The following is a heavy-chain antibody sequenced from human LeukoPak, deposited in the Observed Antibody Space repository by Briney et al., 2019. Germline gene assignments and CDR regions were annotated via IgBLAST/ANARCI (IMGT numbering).Heavy chain of an antibody. CDR3: ARRGIAVAGLDY. J-gene: IGHJ4*02. CDR2: INPNSGGT. Sequence: ASVKVSCKASGYTFSGYYMHWVRQAPGHGLEWMGWINPNSGGTNYAQKFQGRVTMTRDTSISTAYMELSRLRSDDTAVYYCARRGIAVAGLDYWGQGTLVTVSS. D-gene: IGHD6-19*01. CDR1: GYTFSGYY. V-gene: IGHV1-2*02.